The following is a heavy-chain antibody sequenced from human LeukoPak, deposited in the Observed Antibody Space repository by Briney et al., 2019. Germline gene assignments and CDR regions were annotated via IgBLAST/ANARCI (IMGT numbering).Heavy chain of an antibody. J-gene: IGHJ4*02. CDR3: AKRVGGTPDN. CDR1: GSTFSAYT. CDR2: IGGDGVSR. Sequence: PGGSLRLSCAVSGSTFSAYTMAWVRQAPGRGLEWVSAIGGDGVSRDYSDSVKGRFTISRDNSKNTLYLQMNSLRVEDTALYFCAKRVGGTPDNWGLGTLVTVSS. D-gene: IGHD1-26*01. V-gene: IGHV3-23*01.